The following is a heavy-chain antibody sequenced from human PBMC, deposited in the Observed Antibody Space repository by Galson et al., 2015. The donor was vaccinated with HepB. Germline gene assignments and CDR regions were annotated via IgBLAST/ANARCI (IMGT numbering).Heavy chain of an antibody. D-gene: IGHD6-13*01. CDR2: IYSGGTT. V-gene: IGHV3-66*02. Sequence: SLRLSCAAAAFTVSSNYMTWVRQAPGKGLEWVSAIYSGGTTYYAGSVMGRFTVSRDTSKNTLFLQMSSLIPGDTAIYYCTGSLSSWYAPLTKTYYAMDVWGQGTTVTVSS. CDR1: AFTVSSNY. J-gene: IGHJ6*02. CDR3: TGSLSSWYAPLTKTYYAMDV.